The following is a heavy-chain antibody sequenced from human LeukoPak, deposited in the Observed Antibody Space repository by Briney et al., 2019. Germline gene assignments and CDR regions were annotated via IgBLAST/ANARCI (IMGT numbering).Heavy chain of an antibody. D-gene: IGHD3-10*01. J-gene: IGHJ4*02. CDR1: GFTLSTYS. Sequence: PGGSLRLSCAPSGFTLSTYSTSWIRQAPGKGLEWVSYISSSSSYTNYADSVKGRFTISRDNAKNSLYLQMNSLRAEDTPVYYCARYSGWGAYWGQGTLVTVSS. CDR3: ARYSGWGAY. V-gene: IGHV3-11*06. CDR2: ISSSSSYT.